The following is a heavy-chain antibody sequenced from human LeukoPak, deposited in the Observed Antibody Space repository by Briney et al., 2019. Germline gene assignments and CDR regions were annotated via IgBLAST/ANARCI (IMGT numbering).Heavy chain of an antibody. D-gene: IGHD2-15*01. J-gene: IGHJ6*03. V-gene: IGHV1-8*01. Sequence: ASVKVSCKASGYTFTSYDINWVRQATGQGLEWMGWMNPNSGNTGYAQKFQGRDTMTRNTSISTAYLELSSLRSEDTAVYYCARGRRSRVAATTGYYYYMDVWGKGTTVTVSS. CDR3: ARGRRSRVAATTGYYYYMDV. CDR2: MNPNSGNT. CDR1: GYTFTSYD.